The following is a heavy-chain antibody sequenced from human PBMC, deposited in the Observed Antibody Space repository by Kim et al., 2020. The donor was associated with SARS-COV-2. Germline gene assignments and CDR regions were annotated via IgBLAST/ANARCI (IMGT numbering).Heavy chain of an antibody. D-gene: IGHD2-2*03. CDR1: GGSITSDY. J-gene: IGHJ5*02. CDR2: IYYTGSA. CDR3: ARGSVDIRFDH. Sequence: SETLSLTCTVSGGSITSDYWSWIRQPPGKGLEWIGYIYYTGSANYHPSLKSRVTMSVDTSKNQFTLKVTSVTAGETTVYYCARGSVDIRFDHCGQGTLVT. V-gene: IGHV4-59*12.